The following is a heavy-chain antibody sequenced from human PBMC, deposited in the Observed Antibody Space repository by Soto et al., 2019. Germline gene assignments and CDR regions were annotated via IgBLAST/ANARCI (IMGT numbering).Heavy chain of an antibody. CDR2: VSVDASNT. Sequence: GGSLRLSCAASGFIFTNYGLSWVRQAPGKGLDWVATVSVDASNTHYADSVKGRFTISRDNSKSILYLQMESLRVEDTAIYYCARDVRVSGEMFDYWGQGTQVTVSS. D-gene: IGHD4-17*01. V-gene: IGHV3-23*01. J-gene: IGHJ4*02. CDR3: ARDVRVSGEMFDY. CDR1: GFIFTNYG.